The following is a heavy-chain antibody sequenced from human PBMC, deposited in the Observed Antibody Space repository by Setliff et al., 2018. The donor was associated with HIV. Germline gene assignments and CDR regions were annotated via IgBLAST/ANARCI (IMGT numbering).Heavy chain of an antibody. CDR2: ISYTGIT. J-gene: IGHJ4*02. D-gene: IGHD2-21*02. V-gene: IGHV4-39*07. CDR1: GGSISRGSYS. Sequence: PSETLSLTCTVSGGSISRGSYSWGWIRQPPGKGLEWIGSISYTGITSYNPSLKSRVTISVDTSKNQFSLKLTSVTAADTAVYYCARLSGDYYYFDYWGQGTLVTVSS. CDR3: ARLSGDYYYFDY.